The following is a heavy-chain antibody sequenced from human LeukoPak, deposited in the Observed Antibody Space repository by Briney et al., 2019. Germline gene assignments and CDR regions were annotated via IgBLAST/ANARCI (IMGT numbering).Heavy chain of an antibody. J-gene: IGHJ6*03. D-gene: IGHD4-11*01. V-gene: IGHV4-59*01. Sequence: SETLSLTCTVSGGSISSYYWSWLRQPPGKGLEWIGYIYYSGSTNYNPSLKNRVTISVDTSKKQFSLKLSSVTAADTAVYYCARYDYSNYVYYMDVWGKGTTVTVSS. CDR2: IYYSGST. CDR3: ARYDYSNYVYYMDV. CDR1: GGSISSYY.